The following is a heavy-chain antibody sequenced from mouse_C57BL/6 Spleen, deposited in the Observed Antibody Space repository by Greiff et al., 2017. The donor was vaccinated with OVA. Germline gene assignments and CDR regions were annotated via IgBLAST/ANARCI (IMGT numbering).Heavy chain of an antibody. CDR1: GYTFTDYE. J-gene: IGHJ2*01. CDR2: IDTESGGT. Sequence: QVHVKQSGAELVRPGASVTLSCKASGYTFTDYEMHWVKQTPVHGLEWIGAIDTESGGTAYNQKVKGKAILTADKASGPGYMELRSLTSEDSAVYFCTRWSAGDYWGQGTTLTVSS. CDR3: TRWSAGDY. D-gene: IGHD1-2*01. V-gene: IGHV1-15*01.